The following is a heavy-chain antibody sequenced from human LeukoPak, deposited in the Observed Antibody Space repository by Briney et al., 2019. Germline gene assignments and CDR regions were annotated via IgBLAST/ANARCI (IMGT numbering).Heavy chain of an antibody. Sequence: ASVKVSCKASGYTFTSYGISWVRQAPGQGLEWMGWISAYNGNTNYAQKLQGRVTMTTDTSTSTAYMELRSLRSDDTAVYYCASSIAVAGTGLLVYWGQGTLSPSPQ. D-gene: IGHD6-19*01. CDR1: GYTFTSYG. CDR2: ISAYNGNT. CDR3: ASSIAVAGTGLLVY. J-gene: IGHJ4*02. V-gene: IGHV1-18*04.